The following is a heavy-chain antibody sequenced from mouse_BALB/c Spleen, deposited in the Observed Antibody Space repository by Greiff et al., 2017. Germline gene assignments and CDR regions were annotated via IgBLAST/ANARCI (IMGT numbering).Heavy chain of an antibody. CDR1: GFTFSDYY. J-gene: IGHJ4*01. D-gene: IGHD2-1*01. Sequence: EVQLVESGGGLVKPGGSLKLSCAASGFTFSDYYMYWVRQTPEKRLEWVATISDGGSYTYYPDSVKGRFTISRDNAKNKLYLQMSSLKSEDTAMYYCARGGNYDAMDYWGQGTSVTVSS. CDR2: ISDGGSYT. V-gene: IGHV5-4*02. CDR3: ARGGNYDAMDY.